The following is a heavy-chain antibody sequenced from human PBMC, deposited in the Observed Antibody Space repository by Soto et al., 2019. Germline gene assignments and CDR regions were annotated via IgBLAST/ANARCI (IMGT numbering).Heavy chain of an antibody. CDR1: GVSFNNNG. V-gene: IGHV1-69*01. CDR3: ARILYYGSGSYSPSGMDV. CDR2: VSPPFRTS. D-gene: IGHD3-10*01. Sequence: QVQLVQSGAEVKKPGSSVKVFCKTSGVSFNNNGIGWVRQAPGHGLEWMGGVSPPFRTSNYARKFQGRISITADASTGTVNMELSSLTSEDTAQYYCARILYYGSGSYSPSGMDVWCQGTTVTVSS. J-gene: IGHJ6*02.